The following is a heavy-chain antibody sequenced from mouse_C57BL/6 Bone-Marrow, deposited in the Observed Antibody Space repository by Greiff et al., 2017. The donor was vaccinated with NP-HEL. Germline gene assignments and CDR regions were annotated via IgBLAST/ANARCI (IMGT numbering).Heavy chain of an antibody. V-gene: IGHV14-4*01. CDR2: IDPENGDT. CDR1: GFNIKDDY. Sequence: EVQLVESGAELVRPGASVKLSCTASGFNIKDDYMHWVKQRPEQGLEWIGWIDPENGDTEYASKFQGKATITADTSSNTAYLQLSSLTSEDTAVYYCTLRAWVAYWGQGTLVTVS. CDR3: TLRAWVAY. J-gene: IGHJ3*01.